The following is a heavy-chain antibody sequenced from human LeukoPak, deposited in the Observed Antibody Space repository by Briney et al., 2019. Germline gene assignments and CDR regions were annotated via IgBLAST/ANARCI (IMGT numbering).Heavy chain of an antibody. CDR2: INPSGGST. V-gene: IGHV1-46*01. CDR3: ARDLNLDRPYYDFWSGYSIDY. J-gene: IGHJ4*02. CDR1: GYTFTSYY. D-gene: IGHD3-3*01. Sequence: ASVKVSCKASGYTFTSYYMHWVRQAPGQGLEWMGIINPSGGSTSYAQKFQGRVTMTRDTSTSTVYMELSSLRSEDTAVYYCARDLNLDRPYYDFWSGYSIDYWGQGTLVTVSS.